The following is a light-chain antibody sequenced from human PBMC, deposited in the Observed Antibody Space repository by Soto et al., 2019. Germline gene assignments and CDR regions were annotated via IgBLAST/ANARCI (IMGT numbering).Light chain of an antibody. J-gene: IGKJ1*01. V-gene: IGKV1-39*01. CDR1: RSISNY. CDR3: QQSYSVPR. Sequence: DIQMTQSPSSLSASVGDRVTISCRASRSISNYLNWYQHKSGKAPILLIYAASSLQTGVPSRFSGTGAGTAFTLTITNLQPEDSAAYYCQQSYSVPRFGQGTRVDLK. CDR2: AAS.